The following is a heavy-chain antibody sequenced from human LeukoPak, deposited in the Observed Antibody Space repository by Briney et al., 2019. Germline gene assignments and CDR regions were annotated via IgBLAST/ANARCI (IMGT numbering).Heavy chain of an antibody. J-gene: IGHJ4*02. V-gene: IGHV4-34*01. D-gene: IGHD5-18*01. CDR3: ARTAGYNYGYWYFDY. Sequence: SETLSLTCAVYGGSFSGYYWSWIRQPPGKGLEWIGEINHSGSTNYNPSLRSRVTISVDTSKNQFSLKLSSVTAADTAVYYCARTAGYNYGYWYFDYWGQGTLVTVSS. CDR2: INHSGST. CDR1: GGSFSGYY.